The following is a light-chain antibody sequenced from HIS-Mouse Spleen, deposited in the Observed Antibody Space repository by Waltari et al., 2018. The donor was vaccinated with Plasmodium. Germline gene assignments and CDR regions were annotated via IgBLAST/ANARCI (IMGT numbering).Light chain of an antibody. CDR3: CSYAGSSTNWV. CDR2: EGS. V-gene: IGLV2-23*01. J-gene: IGLJ3*02. CDR1: SSDVGSYNL. Sequence: QSALTQPASVSGSPGQSITISCTGTSSDVGSYNLVSWYQQHPGKAPKRMIYEGSKRPSGVSKRFSGSKSGNTASLTISGLQSEDEADYCCCSYAGSSTNWVFGGGTKLTVL.